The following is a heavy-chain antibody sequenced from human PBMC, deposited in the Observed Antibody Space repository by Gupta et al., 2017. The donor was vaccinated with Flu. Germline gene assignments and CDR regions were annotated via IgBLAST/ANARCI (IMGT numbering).Heavy chain of an antibody. CDR3: ARSSDSDDAFDV. D-gene: IGHD3-22*01. Sequence: QVQLQESGPGLVKPSETLSLSCSVSGDSINSYFWSWIRQSPGRGLEWIGYMYDSGSTNYNPSLKSRVTISIDTSKNQFSLKLSSVIAADTAVYYCARSSDSDDAFDVWGQGTMVTVSS. V-gene: IGHV4-59*01. CDR2: MYDSGST. J-gene: IGHJ3*01. CDR1: GDSINSYF.